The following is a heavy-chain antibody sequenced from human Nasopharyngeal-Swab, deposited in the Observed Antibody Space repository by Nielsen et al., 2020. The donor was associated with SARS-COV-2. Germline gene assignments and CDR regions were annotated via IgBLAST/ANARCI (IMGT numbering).Heavy chain of an antibody. D-gene: IGHD5-18*01. CDR2: ISYDGSNK. CDR1: GFTFSSYA. CDR3: ARPRGYSYGTYFDY. J-gene: IGHJ4*02. V-gene: IGHV3-30-3*01. Sequence: GGSLRLSCAASGFTFSSYAMHWVRQAPGKGLEWVAVISYDGSNKYYADSVKGRLTISRDNSKNTLYLQMNSLRAEDTAVYYCARPRGYSYGTYFDYWGQGTLVTVSS.